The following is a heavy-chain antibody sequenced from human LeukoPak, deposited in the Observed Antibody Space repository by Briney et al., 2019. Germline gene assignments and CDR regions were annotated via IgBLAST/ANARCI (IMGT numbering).Heavy chain of an antibody. CDR1: VVTSSTSL. CDR2: INIDGSAT. Sequence: RGSLRLSSAASVVTSSTSLMYSGRHAPGKGLVWVSLINIDGSATTYADSVKGRFTIYRDNANNTLYLKMSSLRAEDTAMYYCAREGRSGECDHWGQGTQVTVSS. CDR3: AREGRSGECDH. J-gene: IGHJ1*01. D-gene: IGHD2-21*02. V-gene: IGHV3-74*03.